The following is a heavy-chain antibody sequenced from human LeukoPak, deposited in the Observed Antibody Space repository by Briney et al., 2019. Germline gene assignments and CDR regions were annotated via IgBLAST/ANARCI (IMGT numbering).Heavy chain of an antibody. J-gene: IGHJ4*02. CDR3: SKGGHVDY. CDR1: GFPFSTYW. V-gene: IGHV3-7*01. Sequence: GGALRLSCAASGFPFSTYWMTWVRQTPGKGLEWVANMKADGTEKNYLDSVKSRFTISRDNAKNSLYLQMNSLSAEDTGVYYCSKGGHVDYCGPGTLVTVSS. CDR2: MKADGTEK. D-gene: IGHD1-26*01.